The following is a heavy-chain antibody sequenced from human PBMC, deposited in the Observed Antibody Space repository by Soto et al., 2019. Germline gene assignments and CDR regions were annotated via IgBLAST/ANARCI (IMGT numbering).Heavy chain of an antibody. CDR3: ARAGQYYDSSGYAN. CDR2: ISAYNGNT. V-gene: IGHV1-18*01. J-gene: IGHJ4*02. Sequence: QVKLVQSGTEVKKPGASMKVSCKASGYSFGTSGISWVRQAPGQGLEWMGWISAYNGNTNYEQKLQDRVTMTTDTSTTTAYLELRSLRSDDTAVYYCARAGQYYDSSGYANWGQGTLVTVSS. CDR1: GYSFGTSG. D-gene: IGHD3-22*01.